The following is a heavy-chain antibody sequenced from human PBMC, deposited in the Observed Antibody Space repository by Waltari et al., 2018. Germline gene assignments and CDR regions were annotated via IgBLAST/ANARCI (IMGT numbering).Heavy chain of an antibody. D-gene: IGHD2-2*01. Sequence: HLQLQESGPGLVKPSETLSLTRPVSGGSLSRSSYYWGWLRPPPGQGLEWIGSIYYSGSTYYNPSLKSRVTISVDTSKNQFSLKLSSVTAADTAVYYCARHDYCSSTSCYVLNWFDPWGQGTLVTVSS. V-gene: IGHV4-39*01. J-gene: IGHJ5*02. CDR3: ARHDYCSSTSCYVLNWFDP. CDR2: IYYSGST. CDR1: GGSLSRSSYY.